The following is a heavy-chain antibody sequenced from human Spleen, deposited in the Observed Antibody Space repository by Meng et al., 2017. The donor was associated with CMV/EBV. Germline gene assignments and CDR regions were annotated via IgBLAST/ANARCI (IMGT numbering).Heavy chain of an antibody. J-gene: IGHJ4*02. CDR2: IETKKFGETT. V-gene: IGHV3-15*04. D-gene: IGHD3-22*01. CDR1: GFTFKDVR. Sequence: GGSLRLSCAASGFTFKDVRLGWVRQAPGKGLEWVGHIETKKFGETTDYAAPVKGRITISRDDSKNMLYLQMNSLKTEDTAVYYYTSLNVYDTNGYYLYFFDYWGQGALVTVSS. CDR3: TSLNVYDTNGYYLYFFDY.